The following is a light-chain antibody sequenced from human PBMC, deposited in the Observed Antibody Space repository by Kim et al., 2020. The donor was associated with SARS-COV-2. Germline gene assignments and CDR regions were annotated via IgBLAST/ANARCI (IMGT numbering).Light chain of an antibody. CDR1: NIGSKS. CDR2: YDS. V-gene: IGLV3-21*01. J-gene: IGLJ1*01. Sequence: SYELTQPPSVSVAPGKTARITCGGNNIGSKSAHWYQQKPGQAPVLVIYYDSDRPSGIPERFSGSNSGNTATLTISRIEAVDEADYYCQAWDSSSHYVFFG. CDR3: QAWDSSSHYVF.